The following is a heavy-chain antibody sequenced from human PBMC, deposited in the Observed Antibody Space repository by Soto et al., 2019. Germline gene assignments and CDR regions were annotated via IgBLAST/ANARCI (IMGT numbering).Heavy chain of an antibody. J-gene: IGHJ4*02. D-gene: IGHD2-15*01. V-gene: IGHV5-51*01. Sequence: GESLKISCKGSGYRFTTYWIAWVRQMPGKGLEWMGIIYPGDSEIRYSLSFEGQVTISADKSISTAYLQWSSLKASDAAMYYCARIPGPDLVVFHFCGQRTLVPVSA. CDR2: IYPGDSEI. CDR3: ARIPGPDLVVFHF. CDR1: GYRFTTYW.